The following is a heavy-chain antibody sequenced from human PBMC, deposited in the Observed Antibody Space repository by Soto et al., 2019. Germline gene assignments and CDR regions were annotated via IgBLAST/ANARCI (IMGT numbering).Heavy chain of an antibody. J-gene: IGHJ4*01. V-gene: IGHV5-51*01. Sequence: PVESLKISCKGSGSVYIFTKFWMLLLLQVPVKGLEWMGIIDPDDSESRYNPAFQGRITFSVDKSVDTAYLQWSSLKTSDTAMYYCARRGDSSLGGYYFDHWGQGTLVTVSS. CDR2: IDPDDSES. CDR1: GSVYIFTKFW. CDR3: ARRGDSSLGGYYFDH. D-gene: IGHD3-16*01.